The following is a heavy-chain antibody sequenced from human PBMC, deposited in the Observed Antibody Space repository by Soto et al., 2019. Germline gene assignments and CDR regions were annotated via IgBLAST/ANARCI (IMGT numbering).Heavy chain of an antibody. J-gene: IGHJ4*02. Sequence: EVQVLESGGGLEQPGRSLRLSCAVSGLSFSSYAMTWVRQSPGKGLEWVSSISRSGNSTYSADSVRGRLTISRDNSKNTLYLQMNSLRAEDTAVYYCAKDAKILDWLPTSYFFDFWGQGTLVTVSS. CDR3: AKDAKILDWLPTSYFFDF. CDR1: GLSFSSYA. V-gene: IGHV3-23*01. CDR2: ISRSGNST. D-gene: IGHD3-9*01.